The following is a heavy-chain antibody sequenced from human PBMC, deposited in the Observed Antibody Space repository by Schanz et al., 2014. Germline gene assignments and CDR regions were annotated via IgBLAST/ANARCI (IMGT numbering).Heavy chain of an antibody. CDR3: AKSLESCPGGRCSRGYFDY. CDR1: EFTFSSYG. Sequence: DVHLLESGGGLVQPGGSLRLSCAASEFTFSSYGMNWLRQAPGKGLEWVSVIGVDGTTTYYADSVKGRFTISRDNSKNTLYLQRSSRRAEDTAVYYCAKSLESCPGGRCSRGYFDYWGQGTLVTVSS. V-gene: IGHV3-23*01. J-gene: IGHJ4*02. D-gene: IGHD2-8*02. CDR2: IGVDGTTT.